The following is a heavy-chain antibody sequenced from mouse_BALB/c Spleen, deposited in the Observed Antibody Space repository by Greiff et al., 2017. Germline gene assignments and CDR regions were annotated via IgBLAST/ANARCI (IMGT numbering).Heavy chain of an antibody. D-gene: IGHD3-1*01. Sequence: DVMLVESGGGLVKPGGSLKLSCAASGFTFSDYYMYWVRQTPEKRLEWVATISDGGSYTYYPDSVKGRFTISRDNAKNNLYLQMSSLKSEDTAMYYCARDRDHLAGWGQGTSVTVSS. V-gene: IGHV5-4*02. J-gene: IGHJ4*01. CDR2: ISDGGSYT. CDR3: ARDRDHLAG. CDR1: GFTFSDYY.